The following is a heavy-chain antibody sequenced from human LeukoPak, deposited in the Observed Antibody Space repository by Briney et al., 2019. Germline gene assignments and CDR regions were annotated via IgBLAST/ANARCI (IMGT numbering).Heavy chain of an antibody. J-gene: IGHJ4*02. D-gene: IGHD3-22*01. CDR3: ARIYYYESSGPPL. V-gene: IGHV4-39*01. CDR1: GGSTSSSSYY. Sequence: PSETLSLTCTVSGGSTSSSSYYWGWIRQPPGKGLEWIGNIYYTGRTYYNPSLKSRVTISVDTSKNQFSLKLSSVSAADTAVYFCARIYYYESSGPPLWGQGTLVTVSS. CDR2: IYYTGRT.